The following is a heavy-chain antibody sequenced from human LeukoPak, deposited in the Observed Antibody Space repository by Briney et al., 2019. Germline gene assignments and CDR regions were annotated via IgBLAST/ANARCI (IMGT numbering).Heavy chain of an antibody. CDR3: ARGLAAAGTRGPY. Sequence: GSLRLSCATSGFIFSSDSMIWVRQAPGGGLEWVSSISSTGAYIYYADSLKGRFTISRDNAKNSLYLQMNSLRADDTAAYYCARGLAAAGTRGPYWGQGTLVTVSS. V-gene: IGHV3-21*01. CDR2: ISSTGAYI. D-gene: IGHD6-13*01. J-gene: IGHJ4*02. CDR1: GFIFSSDS.